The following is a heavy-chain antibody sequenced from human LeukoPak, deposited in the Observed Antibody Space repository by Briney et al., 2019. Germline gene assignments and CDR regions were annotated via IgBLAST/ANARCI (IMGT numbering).Heavy chain of an antibody. Sequence: SETLSLTCSVSGGSISSYYWSWIRQPPGKGLEWVGYIYYRGSTNYNPSLKSRVTISVDTSKKQLSLKLSSVTAADTAVYYCARRSPFDWYFDLWGRGTLVTVSS. J-gene: IGHJ2*01. D-gene: IGHD2/OR15-2a*01. CDR1: GGSISSYY. CDR2: IYYRGST. V-gene: IGHV4-59*08. CDR3: ARRSPFDWYFDL.